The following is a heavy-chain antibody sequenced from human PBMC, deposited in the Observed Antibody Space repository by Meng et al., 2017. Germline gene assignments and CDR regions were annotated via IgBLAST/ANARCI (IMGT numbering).Heavy chain of an antibody. CDR3: AKSGLSPYCSGGSCYYDAFDI. D-gene: IGHD2-15*01. V-gene: IGHV3-23*01. Sequence: GESLKISCAASGFTFSSYAMSWVRQAPGKGLEWVSAISSSGGSTYYADSVKGRFTISRDNSKNTLYLQMNSLRAEDTAVYYCAKSGLSPYCSGGSCYYDAFDIWGQGTMVTVSS. CDR2: ISSSGGST. J-gene: IGHJ3*02. CDR1: GFTFSSYA.